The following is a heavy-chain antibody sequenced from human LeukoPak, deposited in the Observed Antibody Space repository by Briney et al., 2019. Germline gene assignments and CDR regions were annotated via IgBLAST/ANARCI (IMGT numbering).Heavy chain of an antibody. CDR1: GYTFTDYY. Sequence: GASVKVSCKASGYTFTDYYIHWVRQAPGQGLEWMGWINPNSGGTKSAPKFQGRVTMTRDASITTAYMELSRLRSDDTAMYFCARTPTYSCYFEYWGQGTLVTVSS. J-gene: IGHJ4*02. CDR2: INPNSGGT. D-gene: IGHD2-21*01. V-gene: IGHV1-2*02. CDR3: ARTPTYSCYFEY.